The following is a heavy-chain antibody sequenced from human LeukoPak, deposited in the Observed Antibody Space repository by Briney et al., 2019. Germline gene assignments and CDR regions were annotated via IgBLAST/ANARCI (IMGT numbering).Heavy chain of an antibody. D-gene: IGHD3-10*01. CDR2: ISGSGGST. CDR1: GFTFSSYA. J-gene: IGHJ4*02. Sequence: GGSLRLSCAASGFTFSSYAMSWVRQAPGKGLEWVSAISGSGGSTYYADSVKGRFTISRDNSKNTLYLQMNSLRAEDTAVYYCARRSSVYYGSGSYPDYWGQGTLVTVSS. CDR3: ARRSSVYYGSGSYPDY. V-gene: IGHV3-23*01.